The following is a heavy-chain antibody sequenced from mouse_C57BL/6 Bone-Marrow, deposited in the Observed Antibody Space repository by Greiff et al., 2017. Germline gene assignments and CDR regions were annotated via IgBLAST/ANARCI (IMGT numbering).Heavy chain of an antibody. CDR1: GYTFTSYT. CDR2: INPSSGYT. V-gene: IGHV1-4*01. D-gene: IGHD2-14*01. J-gene: IGHJ3*01. CDR3: ASVLYDVEFAY. Sequence: VQLQQSGAELARPGASVKMSCKASGYTFTSYTMHWVKQRPGQGLEWIGYINPSSGYTKYNQKFKDKATLTADKSSSTAYMQLSSLTSEDSAIYYGASVLYDVEFAYWGQGTLVTVSA.